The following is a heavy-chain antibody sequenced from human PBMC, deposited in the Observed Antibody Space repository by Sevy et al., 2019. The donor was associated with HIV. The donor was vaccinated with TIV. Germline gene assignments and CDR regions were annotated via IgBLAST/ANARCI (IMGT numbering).Heavy chain of an antibody. CDR2: IKRDGSEK. CDR3: VRDCSSTTCHWGLDV. J-gene: IGHJ6*02. CDR1: GFTFSNYW. Sequence: GGSLRLSCAASGFTFSNYWMSWVRQAPGKGLEWVAHIKRDGSEKYYVDSVKGRFSISRDNPKNSLYLQMNSLRAEDTAVYYCVRDCSSTTCHWGLDVWGQGTTVTVSS. D-gene: IGHD2-2*01. V-gene: IGHV3-7*03.